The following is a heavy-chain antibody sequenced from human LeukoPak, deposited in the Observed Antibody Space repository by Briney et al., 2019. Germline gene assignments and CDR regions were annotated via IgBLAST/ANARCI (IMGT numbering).Heavy chain of an antibody. Sequence: GGSLRLSCAASGFAVSSNYMSWVRQAPGKGLEWVSVIYSGGSTYYADSVKGRFTISRDNSKNTLYLQMNSLRAEDTAVYYCARYEVGRDGYNSAFDYWGQGTLVTVSS. D-gene: IGHD5-24*01. V-gene: IGHV3-66*01. J-gene: IGHJ4*02. CDR2: IYSGGST. CDR3: ARYEVGRDGYNSAFDY. CDR1: GFAVSSNY.